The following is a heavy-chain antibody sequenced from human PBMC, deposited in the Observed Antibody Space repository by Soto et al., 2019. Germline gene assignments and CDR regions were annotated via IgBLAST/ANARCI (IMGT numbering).Heavy chain of an antibody. Sequence: EVQLVESGGGLVQPGGSLKLSCAASGFTFSGSAMHWVRQASGKGLEWVGRIRSKANSYATAYAASVKGRFTISRDDSKSTAYLQMNSLKTEDTAFYYCTRTMTTAAFDIWGQGTMVTVSS. V-gene: IGHV3-73*02. D-gene: IGHD4-17*01. CDR2: IRSKANSYAT. CDR1: GFTFSGSA. J-gene: IGHJ3*02. CDR3: TRTMTTAAFDI.